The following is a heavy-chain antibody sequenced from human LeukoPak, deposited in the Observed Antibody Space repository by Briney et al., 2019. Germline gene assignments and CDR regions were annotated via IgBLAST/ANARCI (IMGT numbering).Heavy chain of an antibody. CDR1: GVTFSSYS. CDR3: ARDKGSSWSGGFDY. V-gene: IGHV3-21*01. CDR2: ISSSSSYI. D-gene: IGHD6-13*01. J-gene: IGHJ4*02. Sequence: GGALRLSCVASGVTFSSYSMNWVRQAPGKGLGWVSSISSSSSYIYYADSVKGRFTISRDNANNSLYLQMNRLRAEDTAVYYCARDKGSSWSGGFDYWGQGTLVTVSS.